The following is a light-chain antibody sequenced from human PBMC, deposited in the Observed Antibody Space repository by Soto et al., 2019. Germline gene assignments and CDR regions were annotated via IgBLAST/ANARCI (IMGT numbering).Light chain of an antibody. Sequence: EIVMTQSPATLSVSPGERATLSCGASQSVATNLAWYQQKPGQPPRLLIYGASTRATGIPARFSGSGSGTEFTLTISRLQSVDFAVYSCQQYNNWPWTFGQGTKVDIK. J-gene: IGKJ1*01. CDR3: QQYNNWPWT. CDR2: GAS. V-gene: IGKV3-15*01. CDR1: QSVATN.